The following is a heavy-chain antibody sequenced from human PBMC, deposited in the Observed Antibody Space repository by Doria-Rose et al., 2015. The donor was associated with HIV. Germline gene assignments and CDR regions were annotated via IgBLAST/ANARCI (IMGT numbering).Heavy chain of an antibody. J-gene: IGHJ4*02. CDR1: GVSLSSPGMG. CDR2: IISDDER. CDR3: ARIKSSRWYHKYYFDF. Sequence: QGSGPVLVKPTETLTLTCTVSGVSLSSPGMGVSWIRQPPGKALEWLANIISDDERSYKTSLKSRLIISRGTSKSQVVLTMTDMDPVDTATYYCARIKSSRWYHKYYFDFWGQGTLVIVSA. D-gene: IGHD6-13*01. V-gene: IGHV2-26*01.